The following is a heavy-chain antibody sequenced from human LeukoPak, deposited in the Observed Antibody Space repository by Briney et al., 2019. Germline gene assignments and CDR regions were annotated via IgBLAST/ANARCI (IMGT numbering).Heavy chain of an antibody. J-gene: IGHJ4*02. CDR3: AKERGDTYGHELFDY. D-gene: IGHD5-18*01. Sequence: GGSLRLSCAASGFTFSSYSMNWVRQAPGRGLEWVSYISSSSSTIYYADSVKGRFTISRDNSMNTLYLQMNSLRVEDTAIYYCAKERGDTYGHELFDYWGQGTLVTVSS. CDR1: GFTFSSYS. CDR2: ISSSSSTI. V-gene: IGHV3-48*01.